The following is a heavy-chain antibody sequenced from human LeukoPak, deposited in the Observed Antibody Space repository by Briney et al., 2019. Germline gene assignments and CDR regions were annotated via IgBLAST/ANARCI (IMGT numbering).Heavy chain of an antibody. CDR1: GFTFSIYG. Sequence: GGSLRLSCAASGFTFSIYGMSWVRQAPGKGLEWVSGISGSGGYTYYADSVKGRFTISRDNSKNTLYLQMNSLGAEDTAVYFCAKDRSAYYSGRFDPWGQGTLVTVSS. D-gene: IGHD3-22*01. CDR3: AKDRSAYYSGRFDP. CDR2: ISGSGGYT. V-gene: IGHV3-23*01. J-gene: IGHJ5*02.